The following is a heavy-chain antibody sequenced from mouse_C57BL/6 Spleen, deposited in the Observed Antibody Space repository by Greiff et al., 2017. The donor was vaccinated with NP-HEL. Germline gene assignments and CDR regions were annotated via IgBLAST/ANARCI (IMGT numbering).Heavy chain of an antibody. V-gene: IGHV1-53*01. CDR3: ARARGVYYYGSSY. CDR1: GYTFTSYW. CDR2: INPSNGGT. D-gene: IGHD1-1*01. J-gene: IGHJ2*01. Sequence: VQLQQSGTELVKPGASVKLSCKASGYTFTSYWMHWVKQRPGQGLEWIGNINPSNGGTNYNEKFKSKATLTVDKSSSTAYMQLSSLTSEDSAVYYCARARGVYYYGSSYWGQGTTLTVSS.